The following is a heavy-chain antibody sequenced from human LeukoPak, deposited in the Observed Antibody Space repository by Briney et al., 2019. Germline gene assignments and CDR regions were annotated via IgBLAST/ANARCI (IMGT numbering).Heavy chain of an antibody. D-gene: IGHD1-26*01. CDR2: IYDFGST. CDR3: AGAVGALLTWAF. V-gene: IGHV4-59*11. Sequence: PSETLSLTCTVSGGSLISHYWSWIRQTPGKGLEWIGHIYDFGSTDYNPSLKSRITMSVDTSKNQFSLELNSVTAADTAIYYCAGAVGALLTWAFWGQGTLVTVSS. CDR1: GGSLISHY. J-gene: IGHJ4*02.